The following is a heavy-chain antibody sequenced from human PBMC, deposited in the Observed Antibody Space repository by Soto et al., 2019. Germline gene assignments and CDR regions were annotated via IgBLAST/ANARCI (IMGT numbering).Heavy chain of an antibody. Sequence: GGSLRLSCAASGFTFSSYSMHWVRQAPGKGLEYVSAISSNGGSTYYANSVKGRFTISRDNSKNTLYLQMGSLRAEDMAVYYCAGSLSLGYYGMDVWGQGTTVTVSS. CDR1: GFTFSSYS. J-gene: IGHJ6*02. V-gene: IGHV3-64*01. CDR3: AGSLSLGYYGMDV. CDR2: ISSNGGST. D-gene: IGHD3-10*01.